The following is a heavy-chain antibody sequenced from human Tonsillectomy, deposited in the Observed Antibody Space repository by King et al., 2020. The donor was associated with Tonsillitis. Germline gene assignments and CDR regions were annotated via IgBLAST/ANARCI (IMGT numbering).Heavy chain of an antibody. CDR3: VRRPDTSTVKDWYFDL. J-gene: IGHJ2*01. CDR2: MYPGDSDT. D-gene: IGHD5-18*01. Sequence: LVQSGAEVKKPGASLKISCKGSGYSFTSYWIGWVRQMPGKGLEWMGLMYPGDSDTRYSPSFQGQVTISADKSIDTAYLQWSSLKASDTAMYYCVRRPDTSTVKDWYFDLWGRGTLVTVSS. V-gene: IGHV5-51*03. CDR1: GYSFTSYW.